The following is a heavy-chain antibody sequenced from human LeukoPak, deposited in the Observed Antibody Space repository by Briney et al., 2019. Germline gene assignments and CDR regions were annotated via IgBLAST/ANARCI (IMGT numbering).Heavy chain of an antibody. CDR3: VTSSAYY. CDR1: GFTFSSDA. J-gene: IGHJ4*02. D-gene: IGHD2-2*01. CDR2: ISGSGAGT. Sequence: GGSLRLSCSASGFTFSSDAMSWVRQAPGKGLEWVSAISGSGAGTHYADSVKGRFTISRDTSRNTLYLQMNSLRAEDTAVYYCVTSSAYYWGQGTLVTVSS. V-gene: IGHV3-23*01.